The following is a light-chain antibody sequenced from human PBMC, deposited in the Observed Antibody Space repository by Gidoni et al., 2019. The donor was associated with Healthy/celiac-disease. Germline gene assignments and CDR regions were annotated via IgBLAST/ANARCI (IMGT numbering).Light chain of an antibody. CDR2: SNN. CDR3: AAWDDSLNGPV. Sequence: QPVLTQPPSASGTPGQRVTISCSGSSSNIGSNTVNWYQQHPGTAPKLCIYSNNQRPSGFPARFSGSKSGTSSSLAISGLQSEDEADYYCAAWDDSLNGPVFGGGTKLTVL. CDR1: SSNIGSNT. J-gene: IGLJ3*02. V-gene: IGLV1-44*01.